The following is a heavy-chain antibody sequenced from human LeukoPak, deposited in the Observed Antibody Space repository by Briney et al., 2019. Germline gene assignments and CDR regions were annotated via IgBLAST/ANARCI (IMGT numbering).Heavy chain of an antibody. CDR3: ARGSMGAWTDY. D-gene: IGHD1-26*01. CDR1: GFTFSSYW. J-gene: IGHJ4*02. V-gene: IGHV3-74*01. Sequence: GGSLRLSCVVSGFTFSSYWMHWVRQAPGKGLVWVSRINSDGSSTTYADSVKGRFTISRDNAKNTLYLQMNSLRAEDTAVYYCARGSMGAWTDYWGQGTLVTVSS. CDR2: INSDGSST.